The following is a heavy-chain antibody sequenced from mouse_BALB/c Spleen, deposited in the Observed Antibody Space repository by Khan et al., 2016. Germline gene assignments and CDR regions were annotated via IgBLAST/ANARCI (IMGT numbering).Heavy chain of an antibody. CDR2: IRSGTGTI. CDR1: GFTFSSFG. V-gene: IGHV5-17*02. D-gene: IGHD2-13*01. Sequence: EVELVESGGGLVQPGGSRKLSCAASGFTFSSFGMHWVRQAPEKGLEWVAYIRSGTGTIYYADTVKGRGTISRDNAKYTLFLQMTSLRSEDTALYYCVIDGLPWFAYWRQWTLVTFSA. CDR3: VIDGLPWFAY. J-gene: IGHJ3*01.